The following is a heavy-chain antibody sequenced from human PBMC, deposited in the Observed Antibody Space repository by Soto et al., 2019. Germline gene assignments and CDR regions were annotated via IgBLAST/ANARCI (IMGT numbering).Heavy chain of an antibody. CDR1: GFTFSSYV. V-gene: IGHV3-23*04. CDR3: AKVDEVDIAWIRTSCYFPWFHP. D-gene: IGHD2-2*01. CDR2: ITGSADDK. J-gene: IGHJ5*02. Sequence: EVQLVESGGGLVQPGGSLRLSCAASGFTFSSYVMSWVRQAPGKGLEWVSRITGSADDKYDAVSVTGRYTISRDNSKNTLFLQMDSRRAENTAIYYCAKVDEVDIAWIRTSCYFPWFHPWGQGTLVTVSS.